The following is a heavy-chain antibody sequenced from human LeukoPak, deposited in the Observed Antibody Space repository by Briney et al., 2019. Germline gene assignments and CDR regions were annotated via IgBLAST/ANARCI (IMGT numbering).Heavy chain of an antibody. D-gene: IGHD3-22*01. CDR3: ARDRDSSGLRDFDL. V-gene: IGHV4-59*01. Sequence: SETLSLTCAVYGGSFSGYYWSWIRQPPGKGLEWIGYIYYSGNTNYNPSLKSRVSISIDTSKNQFSLQLSSVTAADTAVYYCARDRDSSGLRDFDLWGRGTLVTVSA. J-gene: IGHJ2*01. CDR2: IYYSGNT. CDR1: GGSFSGYY.